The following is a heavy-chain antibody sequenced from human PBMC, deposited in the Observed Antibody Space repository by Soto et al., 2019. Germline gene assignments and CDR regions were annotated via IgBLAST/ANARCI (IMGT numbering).Heavy chain of an antibody. Sequence: EVQLLESGGGLVQPGGSLRLSCAASGFTFSSYAMSWVRQAPGKGLEWVSAISGSGGSTYYADSVKGRFTISRDNSKNTLFLQRNSMRAEDTAVYYCAKVSTSPYYYYYYGMDVWGQGTTVTVSS. J-gene: IGHJ6*02. CDR3: AKVSTSPYYYYYYGMDV. CDR1: GFTFSSYA. V-gene: IGHV3-23*01. CDR2: ISGSGGST. D-gene: IGHD3-16*01.